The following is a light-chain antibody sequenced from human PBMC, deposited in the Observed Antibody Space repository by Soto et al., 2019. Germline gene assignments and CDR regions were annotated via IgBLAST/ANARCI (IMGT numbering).Light chain of an antibody. CDR1: QTIDTN. J-gene: IGKJ5*01. CDR2: DAS. V-gene: IGKV3-11*01. Sequence: VVMTQSPGTLSVSPGERATLSFRASQTIDTNLAWYQQKPGQAPRLLIYDASNRATGIPARFSGSGSGTDFTLTISSLEPEDFAVYYCQQRSNWPPEITFGQGTRLAI. CDR3: QQRSNWPPEIT.